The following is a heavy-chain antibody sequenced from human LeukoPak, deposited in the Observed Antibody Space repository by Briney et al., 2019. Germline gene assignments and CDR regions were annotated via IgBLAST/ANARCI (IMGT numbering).Heavy chain of an antibody. CDR3: ARRAADYGDSFDY. Sequence: KVSCKASGYTFTSYWIGWVRQMPGKGLEWMGIIYPGDSDTRYSPSFQGQVTISVDKSISTAYLQWSSLKASDTAMYYCARRAADYGDSFDYWGQGTLVTVSS. D-gene: IGHD4-17*01. V-gene: IGHV5-51*01. CDR2: IYPGDSDT. CDR1: GYTFTSYW. J-gene: IGHJ4*02.